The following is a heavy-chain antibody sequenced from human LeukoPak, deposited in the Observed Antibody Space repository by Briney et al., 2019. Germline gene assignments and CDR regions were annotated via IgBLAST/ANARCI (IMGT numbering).Heavy chain of an antibody. V-gene: IGHV1-69*13. CDR2: IIPIFGTA. J-gene: IGHJ6*02. D-gene: IGHD3-3*01. CDR1: GYTFSSYA. CDR3: ASPRGITIFGVVSSPPSLYGMDV. Sequence: ASVKVSCKASGYTFSSYAISWVRQAPGQGLEWMGGIIPIFGTANYAQKFQGRVTITADESTSTAYMELSSLRSEDTAVYYCASPRGITIFGVVSSPPSLYGMDVWGQGTTVTVSS.